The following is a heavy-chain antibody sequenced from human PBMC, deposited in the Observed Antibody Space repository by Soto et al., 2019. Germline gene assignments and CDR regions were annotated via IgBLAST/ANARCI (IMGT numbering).Heavy chain of an antibody. J-gene: IGHJ6*02. CDR2: ISVLNGDT. D-gene: IGHD2-2*02. V-gene: IGHV1-18*01. CDR3: ARAESYTTSWYAMVV. Sequence: QVQLVQSGAEVKQPGASVKVSCKASGYSFRNYGFIWVRQAPGQGLEWMGWISVLNGDTNYARSLQGRATMITDTSTATVYMELRNLRSDDTAVYYCARAESYTTSWYAMVVWGQGTAVTV. CDR1: GYSFRNYG.